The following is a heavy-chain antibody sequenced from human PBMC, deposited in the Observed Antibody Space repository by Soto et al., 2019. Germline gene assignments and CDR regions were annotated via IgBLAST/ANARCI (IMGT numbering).Heavy chain of an antibody. CDR2: ISGSGGST. J-gene: IGHJ5*02. Sequence: PGGSLRLSCAASEFTFSSYAMSWVRQAPGKGLEWVSAISGSGGSTYYADSVKGRFTISRDNSKNTLYLQMNSLRAEDTAVYYCAKDVVVVPAAIRTANWFDPWGQGTLVTVSS. CDR3: AKDVVVVPAAIRTANWFDP. V-gene: IGHV3-23*01. CDR1: EFTFSSYA. D-gene: IGHD2-2*02.